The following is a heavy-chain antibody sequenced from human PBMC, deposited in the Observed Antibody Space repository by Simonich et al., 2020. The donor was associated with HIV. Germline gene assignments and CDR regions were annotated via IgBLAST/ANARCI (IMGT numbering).Heavy chain of an antibody. V-gene: IGHV3-74*01. CDR1: GFTFSRYW. Sequence: EVQLVESVGGLVQSGVSLRLSCAASGFTFSRYWMHWVRQVPGTGVVWVARINRDGISTTDADSVKGRFTISRDNAKSTLYLQMNSLRAEDTAVYYCARVGDSSGYRSDAFDIWGQGTTVTV. CDR3: ARVGDSSGYRSDAFDI. CDR2: INRDGIST. J-gene: IGHJ3*02. D-gene: IGHD3-22*01.